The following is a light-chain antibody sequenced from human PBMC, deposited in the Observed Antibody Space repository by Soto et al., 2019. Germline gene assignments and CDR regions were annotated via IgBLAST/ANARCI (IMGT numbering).Light chain of an antibody. V-gene: IGKV3-15*01. CDR2: GAS. J-gene: IGKJ2*01. CDR1: QSVSSN. Sequence: EIVMTQSPATLSVSPGERATVSCRASQSVSSNLAWYQQKPGQAPRLLIYGASTRATGIPARFSCSGSGTEFTLTIGSLQSEDFAVYYCQQYNNWTRTFGQGTKLEIK. CDR3: QQYNNWTRT.